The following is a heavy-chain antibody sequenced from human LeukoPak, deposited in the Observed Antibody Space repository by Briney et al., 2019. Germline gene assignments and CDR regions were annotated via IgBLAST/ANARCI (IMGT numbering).Heavy chain of an antibody. CDR1: GGSISSYY. Sequence: SETLSLTCTVSGGSISSYYWSWIRQPPGKGLEWIGYIYYSGSTNYNPSLKSRVTISVDTSKNQFHLKPSSVTAADTAVYYCARDPPGGIVVVPNWYFDLWGRGTLVTVSS. CDR2: IYYSGST. V-gene: IGHV4-59*01. D-gene: IGHD2-2*01. CDR3: ARDPPGGIVVVPNWYFDL. J-gene: IGHJ2*01.